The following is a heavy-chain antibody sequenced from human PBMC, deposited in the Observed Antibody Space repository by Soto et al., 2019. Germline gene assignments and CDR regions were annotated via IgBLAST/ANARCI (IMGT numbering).Heavy chain of an antibody. D-gene: IGHD3-10*01. CDR2: INDSGNI. V-gene: IGHV4-34*01. CDR1: GGSFSGYQ. Sequence: QVKLQQWGAGLLKPSETLSLTCAVYGGSFSGYQWSWIRQTPGKGLEWIGEINDSGNINYNPSLKSRVTISLDTPKKQISLKLSSVTAADTAVYYCARGLILWFGELSRRGGYYYYMDVWGKGTTVTVSS. CDR3: ARGLILWFGELSRRGGYYYYMDV. J-gene: IGHJ6*03.